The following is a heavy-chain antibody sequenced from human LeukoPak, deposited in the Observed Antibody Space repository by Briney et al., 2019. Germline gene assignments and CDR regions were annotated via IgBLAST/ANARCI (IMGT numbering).Heavy chain of an antibody. V-gene: IGHV1-2*06. CDR1: GYTFTGYY. Sequence: GASVKVSCKASGYTFTGYYMHWVRQAPGQGLEWMGRINPNSGGTNYAQKFQGRVTMTRDTSISTAYMELSRLRSDDTAVYYCARDRLEGNYYDSSGYQTFDYWAREPWSPSPQ. CDR2: INPNSGGT. D-gene: IGHD3-22*01. CDR3: ARDRLEGNYYDSSGYQTFDY. J-gene: IGHJ4*02.